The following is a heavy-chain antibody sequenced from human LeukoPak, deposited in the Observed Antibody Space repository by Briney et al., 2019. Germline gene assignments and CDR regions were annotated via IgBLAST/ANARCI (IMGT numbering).Heavy chain of an antibody. CDR1: GDSISSGGYS. CDR2: IYHSGSP. D-gene: IGHD6-13*01. CDR3: ARGGQQPSYKGFWFNP. V-gene: IGHV4-30-2*01. J-gene: IGHJ5*02. Sequence: TSQTLSLTCAVSGDSISSGGYSCSWIRQPPGKGLEWIAYIYHSGSPSYNPSLKSRVTISVDQSKNQFSLKLTSVTAADTAVNDCARGGQQPSYKGFWFNPWGQGTLVTVSS.